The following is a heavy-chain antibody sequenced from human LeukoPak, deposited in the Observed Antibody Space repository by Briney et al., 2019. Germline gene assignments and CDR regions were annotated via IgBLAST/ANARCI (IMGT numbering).Heavy chain of an antibody. CDR1: GFTFSNYW. D-gene: IGHD5-24*01. Sequence: GGSLRLSCTASGFTFSNYWMHWVRQAPGKGLVWVSRINSDGSTTTYADSVKGRFTISRDNAKNTLYLQMNSLRAEDTAVYYCARSRVEMATSLLDYWGQGTLVTVFS. J-gene: IGHJ4*02. CDR3: ARSRVEMATSLLDY. CDR2: INSDGSTT. V-gene: IGHV3-74*01.